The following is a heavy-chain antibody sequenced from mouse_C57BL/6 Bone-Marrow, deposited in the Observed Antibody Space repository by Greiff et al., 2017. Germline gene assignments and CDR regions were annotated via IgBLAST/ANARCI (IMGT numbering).Heavy chain of an antibody. Sequence: QVQLQQPGAELVKPGASVTLSCKASGYTFTSYWMQWVKQRPGQGLEWIGEIDPSVSYTNYNQQFKGKAILTEDTSSSAAYMQLSSLTSEDTAVYYCASSLRPDWYFDVGGTGTTVTVSS. CDR2: IDPSVSYT. V-gene: IGHV1-50*01. CDR3: ASSLRPDWYFDV. J-gene: IGHJ1*03. D-gene: IGHD2-12*01. CDR1: GYTFTSYW.